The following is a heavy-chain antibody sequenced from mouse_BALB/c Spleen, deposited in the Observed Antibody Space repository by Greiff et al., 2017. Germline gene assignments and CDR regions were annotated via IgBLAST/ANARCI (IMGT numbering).Heavy chain of an antibody. CDR3: ARNYGPTRAMDY. V-gene: IGHV5-17*02. Sequence: DVQLVESGGGLVQPGGSRKLSCAASGFTFSSFGMHWVRQAPEKGLEWVAYISSGSSTIYYADTVKGRFTISRDNPKNTLFLQMTSLRSEDTAMYYCARNYGPTRAMDYWGQGTSVTVSS. D-gene: IGHD1-1*02. J-gene: IGHJ4*01. CDR1: GFTFSSFG. CDR2: ISSGSSTI.